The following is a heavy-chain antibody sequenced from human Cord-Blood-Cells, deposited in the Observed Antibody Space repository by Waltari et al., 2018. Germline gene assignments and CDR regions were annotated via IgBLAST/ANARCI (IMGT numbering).Heavy chain of an antibody. CDR2: IKQDGSEK. CDR1: GFTFSSYW. CDR3: ARGRGYYSVGNDDAFDI. V-gene: IGHV3-7*01. Sequence: EVQLVESGGGLVQPGGSLRLSCAASGFTFSSYWMSWVRQAPGKGLEWVANIKQDGSEKYYVDSVKGRFTISRDNAKNSLYLQMNSLRAEDTAVYYCARGRGYYSVGNDDAFDIWGQGTMVTVSS. D-gene: IGHD3-22*01. J-gene: IGHJ3*02.